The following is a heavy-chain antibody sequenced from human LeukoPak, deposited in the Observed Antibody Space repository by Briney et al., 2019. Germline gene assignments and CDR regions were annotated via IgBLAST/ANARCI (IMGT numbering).Heavy chain of an antibody. CDR3: AGVANYRSGERLDY. D-gene: IGHD4/OR15-4a*01. V-gene: IGHV4-4*07. CDR1: SGSISNYY. J-gene: IGHJ4*02. Sequence: SETLSITCAVSSGSISNYYWSWIRQPAGKGLEWIGRVYNSGSTNYNPSLKSRVTMSVGTSKNQFYLNLRSVTAADTAVYYCAGVANYRSGERLDYWGQGTLVTVSS. CDR2: VYNSGST.